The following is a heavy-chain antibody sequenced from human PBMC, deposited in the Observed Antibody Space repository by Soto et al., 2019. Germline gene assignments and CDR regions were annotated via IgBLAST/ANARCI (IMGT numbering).Heavy chain of an antibody. Sequence: SVKVSCKASGGTFSSYAISWVRQAPGQGLEWMGGIIHIIGTANYAQKFQGRVTITADESTSTAYMKLSSLRSEDTAVYYCAGTLGGATSYYTYYGMDFWAKGPRSPSP. J-gene: IGHJ6*02. V-gene: IGHV1-69*13. CDR2: IIHIIGTA. CDR3: AGTLGGATSYYTYYGMDF. CDR1: GGTFSSYA. D-gene: IGHD1-26*01.